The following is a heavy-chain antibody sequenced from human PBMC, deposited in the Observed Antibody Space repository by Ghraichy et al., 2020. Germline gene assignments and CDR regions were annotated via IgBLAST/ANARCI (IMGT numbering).Heavy chain of an antibody. CDR1: GGSISSYY. V-gene: IGHV4-59*01. D-gene: IGHD3-10*01. Sequence: SETLSLTCTVSGGSISSYYWSWIRQSPGKGLEWIGFFSDSGSTKYNPSLKSRVTISVDTSKNHFSLKLSSVTAADTAVYYCARRGWYFDLWGRGTLVTVSS. CDR3: ARRGWYFDL. CDR2: FSDSGST. J-gene: IGHJ2*01.